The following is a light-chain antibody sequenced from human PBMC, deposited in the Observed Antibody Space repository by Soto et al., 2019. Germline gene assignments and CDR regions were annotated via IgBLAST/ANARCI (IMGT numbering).Light chain of an antibody. CDR3: SSYTISSTVI. CDR2: DLN. V-gene: IGLV2-14*03. Sequence: QSALTQPASVSGSPGQSITISCTGTNSDLGGSNYVSWYQQHPGKAPKLMIYDLNSRPSGVSNRFSGSKSGNTASLTISGLQAEDEAHYHCSSYTISSTVIFGGGTKLTVL. J-gene: IGLJ2*01. CDR1: NSDLGGSNY.